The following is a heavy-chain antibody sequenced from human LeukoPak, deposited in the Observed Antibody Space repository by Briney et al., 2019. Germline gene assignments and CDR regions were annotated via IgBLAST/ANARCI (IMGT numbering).Heavy chain of an antibody. CDR3: ARHFTYYYDSSGYPRDAFDI. D-gene: IGHD3-22*01. V-gene: IGHV4-59*08. CDR2: IYYNGNT. J-gene: IGHJ3*02. CDR1: GGSIGGYY. Sequence: SETLSLTCTVSGGSIGGYYWSWIRQSPGKGLVWIGYIYYNGNTNYNPSLKSRVTISVDMSKNQFSLKLSSVTAADTALYYRARHFTYYYDSSGYPRDAFDIWGHGTMVTVSS.